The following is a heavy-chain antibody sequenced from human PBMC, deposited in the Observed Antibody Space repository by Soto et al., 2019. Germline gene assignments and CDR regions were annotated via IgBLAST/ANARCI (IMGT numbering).Heavy chain of an antibody. CDR3: NRGQQLPHFDY. CDR2: INHSGST. D-gene: IGHD6-13*01. V-gene: IGHV4-34*01. CDR1: GGSFSGYY. Sequence: SETLSLTCAVYGGSFSGYYWSWIRQPPGKGLEWIGEINHSGSTNYNPSLKSRVTISVDTSKNQISLKLSSVTAADTAVYYCNRGQQLPHFDYWGQGTLVTVSS. J-gene: IGHJ4*02.